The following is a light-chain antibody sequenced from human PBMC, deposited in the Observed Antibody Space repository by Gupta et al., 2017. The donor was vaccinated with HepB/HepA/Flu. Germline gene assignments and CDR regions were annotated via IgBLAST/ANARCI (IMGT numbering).Light chain of an antibody. CDR3: QQNNSWPGT. CDR2: DAS. J-gene: IGKJ2*01. Sequence: IVMTQSPATLSVSPGERASFSCRASQNVNRNLAWYQQKPGQAPRLLISDASTRATGIPARFSGSGSGTEFTLTISSLQSEDFAVYYCQQNNSWPGTFGQGTKLEIK. V-gene: IGKV3-15*01. CDR1: QNVNRN.